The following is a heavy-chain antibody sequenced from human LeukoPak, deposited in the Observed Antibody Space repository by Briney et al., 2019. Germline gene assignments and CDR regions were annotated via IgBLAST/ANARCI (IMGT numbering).Heavy chain of an antibody. CDR1: GYTFTGYY. D-gene: IGHD3-22*01. Sequence: ASVKVSCXASGYTFTGYYMHWVRQARGQGLEWMGRINPNSGGTDYAQKFQGRVTMTRDTSISTAYMELSRLRSDDTAVYYCARGYYDSSGYYSDYWGQGTLVTVSS. J-gene: IGHJ4*02. V-gene: IGHV1-2*06. CDR3: ARGYYDSSGYYSDY. CDR2: INPNSGGT.